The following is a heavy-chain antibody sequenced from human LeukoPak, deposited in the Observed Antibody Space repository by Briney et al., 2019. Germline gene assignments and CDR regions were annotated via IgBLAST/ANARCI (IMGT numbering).Heavy chain of an antibody. CDR1: GGSITSYY. CDR2: MYNSGST. D-gene: IGHD1-26*01. Sequence: TSETLSLTCTVSGGSITSYYWSWIRQPRAKGLEWIGYMYNSGSTNYNPSLKSRVNISVDTSKNQFSLKLSSVTAADTAVYYCARSGGTYGPLGYWGQGTLVTVSS. V-gene: IGHV4-59*01. J-gene: IGHJ4*02. CDR3: ARSGGTYGPLGY.